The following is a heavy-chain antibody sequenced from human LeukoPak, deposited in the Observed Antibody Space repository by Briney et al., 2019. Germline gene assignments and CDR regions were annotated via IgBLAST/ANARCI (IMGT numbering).Heavy chain of an antibody. V-gene: IGHV3-7*01. D-gene: IGHD4-17*01. CDR1: GFTYSSYW. J-gene: IGHJ3*01. Sequence: GGSLRLSCAASGFTYSSYWMSWVRQAPGKGLEWVANIKQDGSEKYYVDSVKGRFTISRDNAKNSLYLQMNSLRAEDPAVYYCARASHPYGDLLDAFDFGAQGTMVTVSS. CDR2: IKQDGSEK. CDR3: ARASHPYGDLLDAFDF.